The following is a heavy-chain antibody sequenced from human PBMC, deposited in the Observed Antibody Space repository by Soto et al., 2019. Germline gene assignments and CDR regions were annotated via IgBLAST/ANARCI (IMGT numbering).Heavy chain of an antibody. CDR1: GGTFSNYV. CDR3: ARDMTRTVVPYFDF. J-gene: IGHJ4*02. V-gene: IGHV1-69*06. CDR2: IIPISGAA. Sequence: SVKVSCKASGGTFSNYVVNWVRQAPGQGLEWMGRIIPISGAANYAQKFQGRVTITADKSTSTSYMELSSLRSEDTSVYYCARDMTRTVVPYFDFWGQGTLVTVSS. D-gene: IGHD1-7*01.